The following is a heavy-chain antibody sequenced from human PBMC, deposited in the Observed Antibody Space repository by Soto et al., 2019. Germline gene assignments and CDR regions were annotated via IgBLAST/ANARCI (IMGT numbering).Heavy chain of an antibody. V-gene: IGHV5-51*01. CDR2: INPHDSDV. CDR3: TEAYGMDV. Sequence: GESLKISCKASGYTFTSYWLGWVRQMPGKGPEWMGIINPHDSDVRYSPSFQGQVTISADKAISTVYLRWNSLKASDTAMYFCTEAYGMDVWGQGTTVTVSS. D-gene: IGHD2-21*01. CDR1: GYTFTSYW. J-gene: IGHJ6*02.